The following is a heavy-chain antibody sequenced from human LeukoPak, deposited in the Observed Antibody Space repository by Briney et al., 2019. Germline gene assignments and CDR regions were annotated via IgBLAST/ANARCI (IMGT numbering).Heavy chain of an antibody. CDR1: GFTFSSYA. V-gene: IGHV3-30-3*01. Sequence: GGSLRLSCAASGFTFSSYAMHWVRQAPGKGLEWVAVISYDGSNKYYADSVKGRFTISRDNSKNTLYLQMNSLRAVDTAVYYCARGEYSSGWYPPARYFDYWGQGTLVTVSS. CDR2: ISYDGSNK. D-gene: IGHD6-19*01. J-gene: IGHJ4*02. CDR3: ARGEYSSGWYPPARYFDY.